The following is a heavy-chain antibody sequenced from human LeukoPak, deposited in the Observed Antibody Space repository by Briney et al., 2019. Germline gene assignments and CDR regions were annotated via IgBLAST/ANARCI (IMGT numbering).Heavy chain of an antibody. J-gene: IGHJ5*02. Sequence: SVKVSRKASGGTFSRYAISWVRQAPGQGLEWMGGIIPIFGTANYAQKFQGRVTITADESTSTAYMELSSLRSEDTAVYYCARDGITMVRGVIISNNWFDPWGQGTLVTVSS. D-gene: IGHD3-10*01. CDR2: IIPIFGTA. V-gene: IGHV1-69*13. CDR1: GGTFSRYA. CDR3: ARDGITMVRGVIISNNWFDP.